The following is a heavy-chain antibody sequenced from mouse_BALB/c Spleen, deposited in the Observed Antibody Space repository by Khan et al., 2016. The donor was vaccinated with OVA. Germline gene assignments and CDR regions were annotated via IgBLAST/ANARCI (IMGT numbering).Heavy chain of an antibody. J-gene: IGHJ3*01. D-gene: IGHD2-14*01. Sequence: VQLKQSGAELVKPGASVKLSCTASGFNIKDTYMHWVKQRPEQGLEWIGRIDPANGNTKYDPKFQGKATITADTSSNTAYLQLSSLTSEDTAVYYCARDYRYDRPFAYWGQGTLVTVSA. V-gene: IGHV14-3*02. CDR2: IDPANGNT. CDR1: GFNIKDTY. CDR3: ARDYRYDRPFAY.